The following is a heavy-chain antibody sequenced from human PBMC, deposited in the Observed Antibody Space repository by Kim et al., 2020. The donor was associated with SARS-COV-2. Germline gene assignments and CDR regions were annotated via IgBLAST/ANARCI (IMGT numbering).Heavy chain of an antibody. Sequence: GGSLRLSCAASGFTFSNAWMSWVRQAPGKGLEWVGRIKSKTDGGTTDYAAPVKGRCTISRDDSKNKLYLQMNSLKTEDTAVYYCTTGPDIVVVVAATRWGPGKLVNVSS. CDR2: IKSKTDGGTT. J-gene: IGHJ4*02. V-gene: IGHV3-15*01. CDR1: GFTFSNAW. D-gene: IGHD2-15*01. CDR3: TTGPDIVVVVAATR.